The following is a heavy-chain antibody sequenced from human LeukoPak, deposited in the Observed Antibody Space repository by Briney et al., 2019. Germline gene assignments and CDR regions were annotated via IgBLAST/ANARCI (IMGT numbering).Heavy chain of an antibody. CDR1: GFTFSSYA. CDR2: ISGSGGAK. CDR3: ASPLPVPHDS. V-gene: IGHV3-48*03. D-gene: IGHD1-1*01. Sequence: GRSLRLSCAASGFTFSSYAMSWVRQAPGKGLEWVSYISGSGGAKYYADSVRGRFTISRDNAKNSLYLLMSSLRAEDTAIYYCASPLPVPHDSWGQGTLVTVSS. J-gene: IGHJ4*02.